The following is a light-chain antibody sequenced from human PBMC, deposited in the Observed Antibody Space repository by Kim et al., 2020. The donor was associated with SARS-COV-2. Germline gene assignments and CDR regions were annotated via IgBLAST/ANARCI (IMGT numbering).Light chain of an antibody. Sequence: DIQMTQSPSSLSASVGDRVTITCRASQDISRYLNWYQQRPGKAPKLLIYSASSLQSGVPSRFTGSGSETDFTLTISSLQPEDFATYFCHQHRSDSRTFGQGTRLDIK. V-gene: IGKV1-39*01. J-gene: IGKJ5*01. CDR3: HQHRSDSRT. CDR2: SAS. CDR1: QDISRY.